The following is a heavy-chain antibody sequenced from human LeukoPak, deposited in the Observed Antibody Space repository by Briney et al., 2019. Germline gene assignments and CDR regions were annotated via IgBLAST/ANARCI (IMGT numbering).Heavy chain of an antibody. J-gene: IGHJ4*02. Sequence: SETLSLTCTVSGGSISSGGYYWSWIRQPPGKGLEWIGEINHSGSTNYNPSLKSRVTISVDTSKNQFSLKLSSVTAADTAVYYCASAATIAAAGTSFPDYWGQGTLVTVSS. CDR1: GGSISSGGYY. CDR2: INHSGST. D-gene: IGHD6-13*01. CDR3: ASAATIAAAGTSFPDY. V-gene: IGHV4-39*07.